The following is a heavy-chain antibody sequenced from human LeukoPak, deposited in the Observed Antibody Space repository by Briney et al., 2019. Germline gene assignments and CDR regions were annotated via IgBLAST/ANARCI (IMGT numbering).Heavy chain of an antibody. V-gene: IGHV3-74*01. CDR2: IKTDGSTT. CDR3: ARDVDYANPRHDY. J-gene: IGHJ4*02. CDR1: GFTFSSYW. Sequence: GGSLRLSCAASGFTFSSYWMHWVRQTPGKGLVWVSRIKTDGSTTSYADSVKGRFTISRDNTKNLLYLEMNSLRVEDTAFYYCARDVDYANPRHDYWGQGTLVTVSS. D-gene: IGHD4/OR15-4a*01.